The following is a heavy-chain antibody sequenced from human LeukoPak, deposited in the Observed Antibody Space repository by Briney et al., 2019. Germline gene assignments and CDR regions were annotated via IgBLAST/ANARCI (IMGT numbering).Heavy chain of an antibody. V-gene: IGHV1-2*02. CDR3: ARDAAPYSGSYFDY. CDR1: GYTFTGYY. D-gene: IGHD1-26*01. Sequence: ASVKVSCKASGYTFTGYYMHWVRQAPGQGLEWMGWINPNSGGTHYAQKFQGRVTMTRDTSISTAYMELSRLRSDHTAVYYCARDAAPYSGSYFDYWGQGTLVTVSS. CDR2: INPNSGGT. J-gene: IGHJ4*02.